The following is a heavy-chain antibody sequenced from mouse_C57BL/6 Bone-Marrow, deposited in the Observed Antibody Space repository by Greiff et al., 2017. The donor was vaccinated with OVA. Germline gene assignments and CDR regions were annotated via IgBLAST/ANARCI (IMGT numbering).Heavy chain of an antibody. D-gene: IGHD1-1*01. Sequence: VQLQQSGAELARPGASVKLSCKASGYTFTSYGISWVKQRTGQGLEWIGEIYPRSGNTYYNEKFKGKATLTADKSSSTAYMELRSLTSEDSAVYFCARYHYYGSSYGYFDVWGTGTTVTVSS. CDR1: GYTFTSYG. J-gene: IGHJ1*03. V-gene: IGHV1-81*01. CDR3: ARYHYYGSSYGYFDV. CDR2: IYPRSGNT.